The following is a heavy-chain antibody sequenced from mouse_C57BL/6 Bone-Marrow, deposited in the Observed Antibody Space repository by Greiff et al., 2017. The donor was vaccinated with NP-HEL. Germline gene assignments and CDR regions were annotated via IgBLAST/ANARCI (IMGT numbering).Heavy chain of an antibody. V-gene: IGHV5-4*01. CDR2: ISDGGSYT. Sequence: DVHLVESGGGLVKPGGSLKLSCAASGFTFSSYAMSWVRQTPEKRLEWVATISDGGSYTYYPDNVKGRFTISRDNAKNNLYLQMSHLKSEDTAMYYCARGYYGSSYWYFDVWGTGTTVTVSS. CDR1: GFTFSSYA. J-gene: IGHJ1*03. D-gene: IGHD1-1*01. CDR3: ARGYYGSSYWYFDV.